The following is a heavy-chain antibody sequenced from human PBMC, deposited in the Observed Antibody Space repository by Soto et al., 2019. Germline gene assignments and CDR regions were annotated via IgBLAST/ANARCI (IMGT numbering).Heavy chain of an antibody. V-gene: IGHV2-5*02. CDR3: AHLPWKQLWPRAPVVY. D-gene: IGHD5-18*01. CDR2: IYWDDDK. J-gene: IGHJ4*02. CDR1: GFSLSTSGVG. Sequence: SGPTLVNPTQALTLTCTFSGFSLSTSGVGVGWIRQPPGKALEWLGIIYWDDDKRYCPSLKSRVTITKDTFKNQLVLTMTNMDPVDTATYYCAHLPWKQLWPRAPVVYWGQGTPVTVSS.